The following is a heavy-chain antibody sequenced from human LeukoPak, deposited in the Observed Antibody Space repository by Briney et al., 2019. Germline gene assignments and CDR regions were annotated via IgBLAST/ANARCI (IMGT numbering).Heavy chain of an antibody. D-gene: IGHD2-15*01. Sequence: GEFLKISCKGSGYSFTSYWIGWVRQMPGKGLEWMGIIYPGDSDTRYSPSFQGQVTISADKSISTAYLQWSSLKASDTAMYYCARRPPYCSGGSCFYYFDYWGQGTLVTVSS. CDR2: IYPGDSDT. J-gene: IGHJ4*02. V-gene: IGHV5-51*01. CDR1: GYSFTSYW. CDR3: ARRPPYCSGGSCFYYFDY.